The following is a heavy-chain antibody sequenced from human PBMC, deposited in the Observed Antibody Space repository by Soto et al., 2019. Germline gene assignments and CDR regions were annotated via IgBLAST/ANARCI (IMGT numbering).Heavy chain of an antibody. CDR3: XXXXXGAATVTSVINWFDP. J-gene: IGHJ5*02. CDR1: GGSISSSSSY. CDR2: IYYSGST. V-gene: IGHV4-39*01. D-gene: IGHD4-17*01. Sequence: QLQLQESGPGLVKPSETLSLTCTVSGGSISSSSSYWGWIRQPPGKGLEWIGYIYYSGSTNYNPSLKSRVTISVDTSKXXXXXXXXXXXXXXXXXXXXXXXXXGAATVTSVINWFDPWGQGALVTVSS.